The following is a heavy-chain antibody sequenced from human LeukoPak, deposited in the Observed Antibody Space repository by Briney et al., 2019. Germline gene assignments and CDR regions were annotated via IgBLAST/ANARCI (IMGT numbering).Heavy chain of an antibody. CDR2: IIPIFGTA. J-gene: IGHJ2*01. CDR3: ARAPNYGDYGWYFDL. CDR1: GGTFSSYA. V-gene: IGHV1-69*05. Sequence: SVKVSCKASGGTFSSYAISWVRQAPGQGLESMGGIIPIFGTANYAQKFQGRVTITTDESTSTAYMELSSLRSEDTAVYYCARAPNYGDYGWYFDLWGRGTLVTVSS. D-gene: IGHD4-17*01.